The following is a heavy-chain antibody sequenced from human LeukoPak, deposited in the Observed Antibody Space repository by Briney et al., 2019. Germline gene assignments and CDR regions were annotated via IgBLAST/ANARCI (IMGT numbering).Heavy chain of an antibody. Sequence: ASVKVSCKASGYTFTSYGISWVRQAPGQGLEWMGWISAYDGNTNYAQKLQGRVTMTTDTSTSTAYVELRSLRSDDTAVYYCARDSATVAYCGGDCSFDYWGQGTLVTVSS. J-gene: IGHJ4*02. D-gene: IGHD2-21*02. CDR3: ARDSATVAYCGGDCSFDY. V-gene: IGHV1-18*01. CDR2: ISAYDGNT. CDR1: GYTFTSYG.